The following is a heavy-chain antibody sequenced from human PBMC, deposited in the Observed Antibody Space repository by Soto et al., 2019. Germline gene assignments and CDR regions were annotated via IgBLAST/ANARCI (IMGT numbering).Heavy chain of an antibody. J-gene: IGHJ4*02. CDR3: AREDSIIIPAVSDF. Sequence: GGSLRLSCAVSGFYFNNYGINWVRQPPGKGLEWVSSVSKSDYTYYSDSVKGRFTISRDNAKNSVSLQMNSLRAEDTAVYYCAREDSIIIPAVSDFWGQGTLVTVSS. V-gene: IGHV3-21*01. D-gene: IGHD2-2*01. CDR1: GFYFNNYG. CDR2: VSKSDYT.